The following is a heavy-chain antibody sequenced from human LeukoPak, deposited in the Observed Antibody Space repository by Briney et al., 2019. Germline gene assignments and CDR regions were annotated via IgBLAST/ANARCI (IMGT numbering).Heavy chain of an antibody. CDR3: ARGGYYDSSGYLDY. J-gene: IGHJ4*02. CDR2: ISYDGSNK. D-gene: IGHD3-22*01. Sequence: GGSLRLSCAASGFTFSSYAMHWVRLAPGKGLEWVAVISYDGSNKYYADSVKGRFTISRDNSKNTLYLQMNSLRAEDTAVYYCARGGYYDSSGYLDYWGQGTLVTVSS. CDR1: GFTFSSYA. V-gene: IGHV3-30*04.